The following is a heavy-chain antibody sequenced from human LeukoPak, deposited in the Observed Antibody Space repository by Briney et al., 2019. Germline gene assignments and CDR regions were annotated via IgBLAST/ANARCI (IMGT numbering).Heavy chain of an antibody. Sequence: ASVKVSCKASGYTFTGYYMHWVRQAPGQGLEWMEWINPNSGDTHYAQKFQGRFTMTRDTSISTAYMELSSLRSDDTAIYYCVTLCTADCYSDFHHWGQGTLVTVSS. V-gene: IGHV1-2*02. CDR1: GYTFTGYY. D-gene: IGHD2-21*01. J-gene: IGHJ1*01. CDR3: VTLCTADCYSDFHH. CDR2: INPNSGDT.